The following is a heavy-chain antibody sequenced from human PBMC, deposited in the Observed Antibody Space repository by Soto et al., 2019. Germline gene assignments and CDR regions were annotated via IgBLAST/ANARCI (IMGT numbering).Heavy chain of an antibody. CDR2: IDPDGRVG. CDR1: GLRFSTYW. Sequence: EGQLLGSGGGLVQPGGSLRLSCVASGLRFSTYWMNWVRQPPGMGLEWVANIDPDGRVGTYVDSVKGRSTTSRDNAMNSVYLQMNSLRADDTAMYFCAGWGEHDANVWGQGILVTVSA. V-gene: IGHV3-7*03. D-gene: IGHD7-27*01. CDR3: AGWGEHDANV. J-gene: IGHJ4*02.